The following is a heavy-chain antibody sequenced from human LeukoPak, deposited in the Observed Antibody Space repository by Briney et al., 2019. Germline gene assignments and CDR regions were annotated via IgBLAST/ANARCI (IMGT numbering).Heavy chain of an antibody. D-gene: IGHD2-2*02. V-gene: IGHV3-33*03. CDR2: IWHDGSSE. CDR1: GFTFSSYG. Sequence: PGRSLRLSCAASGFTFSSYGMHWVRQAPGKGLEWVAVIWHDGSSEYYADSVKGRFTISRDNSKNTLYLQMNSLRAEDTAVYYCAKSSCTSCYNYYYMDVRGKGTTVTVSS. J-gene: IGHJ6*03. CDR3: AKSSCTSCYNYYYMDV.